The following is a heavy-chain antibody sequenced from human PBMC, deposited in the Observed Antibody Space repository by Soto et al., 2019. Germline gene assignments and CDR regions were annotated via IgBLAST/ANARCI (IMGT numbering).Heavy chain of an antibody. Sequence: ASVKVSCKASGYTFTSYDINWVRQATGQGLEWMGWMNPNSGNAGYAQKFQGRVTMTRNTSISTAYMELSSLRSEDTAVYYCAGAQLERRAGYYSYYGMDVWGQGTTVTVYS. J-gene: IGHJ6*02. CDR3: AGAQLERRAGYYSYYGMDV. CDR2: MNPNSGNA. V-gene: IGHV1-8*01. D-gene: IGHD1-1*01. CDR1: GYTFTSYD.